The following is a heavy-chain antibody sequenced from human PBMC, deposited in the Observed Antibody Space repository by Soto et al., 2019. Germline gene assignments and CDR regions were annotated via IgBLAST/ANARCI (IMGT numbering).Heavy chain of an antibody. Sequence: ASVKVSCKASGYTFTRYGISWVRQAPGQGLEWMEWIGAYNGNTNYAQKLQGRVTMTTDTSTSTAYMELRSLRPDDTAVYYCASLSLGYCSSTSCQMLYGMDVWGQGTTVTVSS. CDR2: IGAYNGNT. V-gene: IGHV1-18*04. CDR1: GYTFTRYG. J-gene: IGHJ6*02. CDR3: ASLSLGYCSSTSCQMLYGMDV. D-gene: IGHD2-2*01.